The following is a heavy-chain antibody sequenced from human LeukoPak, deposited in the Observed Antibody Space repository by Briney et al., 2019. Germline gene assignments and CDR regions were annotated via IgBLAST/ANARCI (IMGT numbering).Heavy chain of an antibody. CDR2: ISYSGNT. CDR1: AASISSSDYY. CDR3: SRLTHSYYSDTSGYYPYYYMDV. Sequence: IPSETLSLTCTVSAASISSSDYYWGWIRQSPGKGLEWIGRISYSGNTYYNPSLKSRVTISVDTSKNHFSLRLSSVTAADTAVYYCSRLTHSYYSDTSGYYPYYYMDVWGEGTTVAVSS. V-gene: IGHV4-39*02. J-gene: IGHJ6*03. D-gene: IGHD3-22*01.